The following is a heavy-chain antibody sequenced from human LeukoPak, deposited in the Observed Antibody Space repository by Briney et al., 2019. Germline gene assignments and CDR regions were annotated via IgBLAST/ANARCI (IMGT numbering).Heavy chain of an antibody. J-gene: IGHJ4*02. V-gene: IGHV4-59*01. CDR1: GGSISSYY. CDR2: IYYSGST. Sequence: SETLSLTCTVSGGSISSYYWSWIRQPPGKGLEWIGYIYYSGSTNYNPSLKSRVTISVDTSKNQFSLKLSSVTAADTAVYYCARANPKKAAAADYWGQGTLVTVSS. CDR3: ARANPKKAAAADY. D-gene: IGHD6-13*01.